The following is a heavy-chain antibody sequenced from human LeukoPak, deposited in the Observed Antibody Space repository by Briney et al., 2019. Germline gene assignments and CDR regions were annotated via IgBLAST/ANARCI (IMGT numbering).Heavy chain of an antibody. CDR2: IYYSGST. CDR1: GGSISSSSYY. Sequence: PSETLSLTCTVSGGSISSSSYYWGWIRQPPGKGLEWIGSIYYSGSTYYNPSLKSRVTISVDTSKNQFSLKLSSVTAADTAVYYCARLSRITIFGVVTGMFDYWGQGTLVTVSS. D-gene: IGHD3-3*01. V-gene: IGHV4-39*01. CDR3: ARLSRITIFGVVTGMFDY. J-gene: IGHJ4*02.